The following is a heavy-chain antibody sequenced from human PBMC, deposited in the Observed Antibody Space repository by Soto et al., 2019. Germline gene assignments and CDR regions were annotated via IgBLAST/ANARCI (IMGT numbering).Heavy chain of an antibody. Sequence: SETLSLTCTVSGGSISSGDYYWSWIRQPPGKGLEWIGYIYYSGSTYYNPSLKSRVTISVDTSKNQFSLKLSSVTAADTAVYYCARDAAVAWFDPWGQGTLVTVSS. J-gene: IGHJ5*02. D-gene: IGHD5-12*01. V-gene: IGHV4-30-4*01. CDR2: IYYSGST. CDR1: GGSISSGDYY. CDR3: ARDAAVAWFDP.